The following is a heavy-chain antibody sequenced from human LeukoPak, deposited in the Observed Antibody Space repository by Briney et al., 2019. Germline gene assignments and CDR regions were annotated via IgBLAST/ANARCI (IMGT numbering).Heavy chain of an antibody. CDR3: ARDGSHEDCSSTSCYTIAGRWFDP. CDR2: INHSGST. CDR1: GGSFSGYY. V-gene: IGHV4-34*01. Sequence: SETLSLTCAVYGGSFSGYYWSWIRQPPGKGLEWIGEINHSGSTNYNPSLKSRVTISVDTSKNQFSLKLSSVTAADTAVYYCARDGSHEDCSSTSCYTIAGRWFDPWGQGTLVTVSS. J-gene: IGHJ5*02. D-gene: IGHD2-2*02.